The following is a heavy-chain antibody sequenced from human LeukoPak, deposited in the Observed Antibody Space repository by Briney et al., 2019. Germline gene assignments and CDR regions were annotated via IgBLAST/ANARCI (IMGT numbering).Heavy chain of an antibody. Sequence: GGSLRLSCAASGFTFSTYGMSWVRQAPGKGLEGVAGISASGGSTYSADSVKGRFTISRDNSKNTLYLQMNSLRAEDTAVYYCAKSPPAYTVTTFNYWGQGTLVTVSS. D-gene: IGHD4-11*01. CDR2: ISASGGST. CDR1: GFTFSTYG. CDR3: AKSPPAYTVTTFNY. J-gene: IGHJ4*02. V-gene: IGHV3-23*01.